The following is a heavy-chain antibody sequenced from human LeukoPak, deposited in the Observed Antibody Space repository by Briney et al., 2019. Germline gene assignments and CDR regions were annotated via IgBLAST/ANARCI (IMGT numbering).Heavy chain of an antibody. CDR1: GGTFSSYA. Sequence: ASVKVSCKASGGTFSSYAISWVRQAPGQGLEWMGGIIPIFGTANYAQKFQGRVTITADKSTSTAYMELSSLRSEDTAVYYCAREKGAYWNSDAFDIWGKGTTVTVSS. D-gene: IGHD1-1*01. V-gene: IGHV1-69*06. CDR2: IIPIFGTA. J-gene: IGHJ3*02. CDR3: AREKGAYWNSDAFDI.